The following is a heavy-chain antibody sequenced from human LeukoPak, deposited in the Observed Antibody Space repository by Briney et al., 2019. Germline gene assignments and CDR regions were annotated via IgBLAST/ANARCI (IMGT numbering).Heavy chain of an antibody. D-gene: IGHD3-22*01. CDR2: ISGSGGST. Sequence: GGSLRLSCEASGFTFSSYAMSWVRQAPGKGLEWVSAISGSGGSTYYADSVKGRFTISRDNSKNTLYLQMNSLRAEDTAVYYCAKDPYYYDSSGYDYWGQGTLVTVSS. J-gene: IGHJ4*02. CDR3: AKDPYYYDSSGYDY. CDR1: GFTFSSYA. V-gene: IGHV3-23*01.